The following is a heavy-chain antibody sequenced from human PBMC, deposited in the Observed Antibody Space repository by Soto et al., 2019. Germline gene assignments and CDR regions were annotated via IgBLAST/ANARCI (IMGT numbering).Heavy chain of an antibody. CDR2: ISSSGSYI. J-gene: IGHJ4*02. CDR3: ARDSARYCSGGSCYSNYFDY. D-gene: IGHD2-15*01. Sequence: GGSLRLSCAASGFTFSSYSMNWVRQAPGKGLEWVSSISSSGSYIYYADSVKGRFTISRDNAKNSLYLQMNSLRAEDTAVYYCARDSARYCSGGSCYSNYFDYWGQGTLVTVSS. V-gene: IGHV3-21*01. CDR1: GFTFSSYS.